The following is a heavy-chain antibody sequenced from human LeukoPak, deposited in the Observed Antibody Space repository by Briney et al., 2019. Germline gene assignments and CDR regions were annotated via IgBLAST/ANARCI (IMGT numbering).Heavy chain of an antibody. D-gene: IGHD3-10*01. V-gene: IGHV3-30*01. CDR2: ISYDGSNK. CDR3: ARRGRGYYFDY. Sequence: GSLRLFCAASGSTFSSYAMHWVRQAPGKGLEWVAVISYDGSNKYYADSVKGRFTISRDNSKNTLYLQMNSLRAEDTAVYYCARRGRGYYFDYWGQGTLVTVSS. CDR1: GSTFSSYA. J-gene: IGHJ4*02.